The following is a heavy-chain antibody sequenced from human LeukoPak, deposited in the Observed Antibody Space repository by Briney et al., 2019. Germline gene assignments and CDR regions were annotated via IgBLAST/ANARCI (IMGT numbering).Heavy chain of an antibody. Sequence: SETLSLTCTASGGSISSSSYYWGWIRQPPGKGLEWIGNIYYSGSTYYNPSLKSRVTISVDTSKNQFSLKLSSVTAADTAIYYCARDGYNPIGYWGQGTLVTVSS. V-gene: IGHV4-39*07. CDR3: ARDGYNPIGY. CDR1: GGSISSSSYY. D-gene: IGHD5-24*01. CDR2: IYYSGST. J-gene: IGHJ4*02.